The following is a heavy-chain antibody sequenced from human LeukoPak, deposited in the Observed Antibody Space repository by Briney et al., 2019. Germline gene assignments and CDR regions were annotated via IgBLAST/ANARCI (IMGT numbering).Heavy chain of an antibody. Sequence: PSETLSLTWTVSGGSVSSANYHWGWLRQPPGKGLEWIGTIYYTGGTYYSPSLKSRLTISIDTSKNQFSLKLNSVTAADTAVYYCARSDVGATTVWGQGTLVTVSS. J-gene: IGHJ4*02. CDR1: GGSVSSANYH. D-gene: IGHD1-26*01. V-gene: IGHV4-39*01. CDR2: IYYTGGT. CDR3: ARSDVGATTV.